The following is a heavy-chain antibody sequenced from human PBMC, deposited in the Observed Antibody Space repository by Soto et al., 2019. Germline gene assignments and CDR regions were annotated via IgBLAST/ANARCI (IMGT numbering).Heavy chain of an antibody. CDR3: ARGSSSSWSYFDY. J-gene: IGHJ4*02. CDR1: GGSISSGGYY. CDR2: IYYSGST. V-gene: IGHV4-31*03. D-gene: IGHD6-13*01. Sequence: TLSLTCTVSGGSISSGGYYWSWIRQHPGKGLEWIGYIYYSGSTYYNPSLKSRVTISVDTSKNQFSLKLSSVTAADTAVYYCARGSSSSWSYFDYWGQGTLVTVSS.